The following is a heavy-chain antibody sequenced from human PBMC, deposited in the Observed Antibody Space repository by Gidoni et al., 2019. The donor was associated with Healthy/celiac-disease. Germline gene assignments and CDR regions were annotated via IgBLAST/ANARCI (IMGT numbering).Heavy chain of an antibody. CDR1: GYTLTELS. J-gene: IGHJ4*02. D-gene: IGHD3-10*01. Sequence: QVQLVQSGAAVKKPGASVKVSCKVSGYTLTELSMHWVRQAPGKGLEWMGGFEPEDGETIYAQKFQGRVTMTEDTSTDTAYMELSSLRSEDTAVYYCATARAYYYGSGRWPVDYWGQGTLVTVSS. CDR2: FEPEDGET. CDR3: ATARAYYYGSGRWPVDY. V-gene: IGHV1-24*01.